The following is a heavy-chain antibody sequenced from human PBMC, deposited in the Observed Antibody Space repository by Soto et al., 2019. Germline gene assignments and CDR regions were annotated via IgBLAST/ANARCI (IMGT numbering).Heavy chain of an antibody. CDR2: INAGNGKT. D-gene: IGHD1-1*01. J-gene: IGHJ4*02. CDR1: GYTFTDYA. Sequence: ASVKVSCKASGYTFTDYAIHWVRQAPGQRLEWMGWINAGNGKTKYSRNFQGRVTITRDTSASTAYMELSSLRSEDTAVYYCARGRWTQTATDYYLDYWGQGTLVTVS. V-gene: IGHV1-3*01. CDR3: ARGRWTQTATDYYLDY.